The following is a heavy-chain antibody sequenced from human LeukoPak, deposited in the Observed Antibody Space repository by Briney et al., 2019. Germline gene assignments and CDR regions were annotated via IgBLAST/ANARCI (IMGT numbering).Heavy chain of an antibody. V-gene: IGHV4-59*01. J-gene: IGHJ6*03. Sequence: PSETLSLTCTVSGGSISSYYWSWIRQPPGKGLEWIGYIYYSGSTNYNPSLKSRVTISVDTSKNQFSLKLSSVTAADTAVYYCARERDSDYYYMDVWGKGTTVTVSS. CDR1: GGSISSYY. CDR3: ARERDSDYYYMDV. D-gene: IGHD1-26*01. CDR2: IYYSGST.